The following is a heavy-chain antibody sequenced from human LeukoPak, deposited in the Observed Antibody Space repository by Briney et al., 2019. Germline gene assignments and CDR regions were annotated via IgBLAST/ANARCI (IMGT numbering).Heavy chain of an antibody. V-gene: IGHV1-18*01. CDR1: GYTFTSYG. D-gene: IGHD2-2*02. CDR3: AREIVVVPAAIGWFDP. Sequence: ASVKVSCKASGYTFTSYGISWVRQAPGQGLEWMGWISAYNGNTSYAQKLQGRVTMTTDTSTSTAYMELRSLRSDDTAVYYCAREIVVVPAAIGWFDPWGQGTLVTVSS. CDR2: ISAYNGNT. J-gene: IGHJ5*02.